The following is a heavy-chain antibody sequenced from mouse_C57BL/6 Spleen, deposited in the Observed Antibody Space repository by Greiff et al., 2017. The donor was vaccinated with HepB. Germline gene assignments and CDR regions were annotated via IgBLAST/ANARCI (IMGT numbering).Heavy chain of an antibody. J-gene: IGHJ4*01. CDR1: GFTFNTYA. Sequence: EVKLLESGGGLVQPKGSLKLSCAASGFTFNTYAMHWVRQAPGKGLEWVARIRSKSSNYATYDAESVKDRFTISRDESQSMLYLQMNNLKTEDTAMYYCVREGDPAKGMDYWGQGTSVTVSS. V-gene: IGHV10-3*01. CDR2: IRSKSSNYAT. CDR3: VREGDPAKGMDY. D-gene: IGHD1-3*01.